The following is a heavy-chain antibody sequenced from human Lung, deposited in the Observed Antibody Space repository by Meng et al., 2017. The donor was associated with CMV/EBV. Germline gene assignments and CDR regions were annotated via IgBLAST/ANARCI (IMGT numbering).Heavy chain of an antibody. CDR1: GDTVSNNSVT. J-gene: IGHJ5*02. CDR2: TYYRSKWYT. V-gene: IGHV6-1*01. Sequence: QTXSLTCAISGDTVSNNSVTWNWIRQSPSRGLEWLGMTYYRSKWYTDYAVSVKSRITINPYTSKNQFSLNLNSVTPDDTAVYYCGRVGYCTGGKCNNYFDPWXQGTXVTVSS. D-gene: IGHD2-8*02. CDR3: GRVGYCTGGKCNNYFDP.